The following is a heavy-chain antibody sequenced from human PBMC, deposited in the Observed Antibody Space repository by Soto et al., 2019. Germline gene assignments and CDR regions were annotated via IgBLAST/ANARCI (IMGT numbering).Heavy chain of an antibody. V-gene: IGHV1-18*01. J-gene: IGHJ4*02. CDR2: ISAHNGNT. Sequence: QVQLVQSGAEVKKPGASVKVSCKASGYTFTSYGISWVRQAPGQGLEWMGWISAHNGNTKYAQKVQGRVTMTTDTSTRKADMELRSLRSDDTAVYYCARDLAAGMIDYWGQGTLVTVSS. CDR3: ARDLAAGMIDY. D-gene: IGHD6-13*01. CDR1: GYTFTSYG.